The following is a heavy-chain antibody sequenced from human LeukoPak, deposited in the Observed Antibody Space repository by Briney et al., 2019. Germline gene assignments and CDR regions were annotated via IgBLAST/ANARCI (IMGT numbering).Heavy chain of an antibody. J-gene: IGHJ5*01. CDR2: ISGDAANT. Sequence: GSLRLSCAASGMTFSDRWMHWVRQAPGKGLEWVSGISGDAANTYYADSVKGRFTISRDNSKNTLYLQMSSLRAEDTAAYYCTKTTGLWLGSGSAALDSWGQGTLVTVSS. CDR1: GMTFSDRW. V-gene: IGHV3-23*01. CDR3: TKTTGLWLGSGSAALDS. D-gene: IGHD4-17*01.